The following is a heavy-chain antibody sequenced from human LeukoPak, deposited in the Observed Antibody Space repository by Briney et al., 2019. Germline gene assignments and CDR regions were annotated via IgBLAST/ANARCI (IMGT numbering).Heavy chain of an antibody. CDR1: GFTFSSYA. Sequence: GGSLRLSCAASGFTFSSYAMHWVRQAPGKGLEWVAVISYDGSNKYYADSVKGRFTISRDNSKNTLYLQMNSLRAEDTAVYYCARAPSLVGATEFNYWGQGTLVTVSS. D-gene: IGHD1-26*01. CDR2: ISYDGSNK. J-gene: IGHJ4*02. V-gene: IGHV3-30-3*01. CDR3: ARAPSLVGATEFNY.